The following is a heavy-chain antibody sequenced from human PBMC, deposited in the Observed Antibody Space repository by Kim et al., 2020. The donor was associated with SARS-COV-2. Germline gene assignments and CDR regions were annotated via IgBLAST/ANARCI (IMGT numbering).Heavy chain of an antibody. CDR1: GFTFSNFA. CDR3: AKPDGYYLGYAFDI. D-gene: IGHD2-21*01. CDR2: ISGNGIAT. V-gene: IGHV3-23*01. Sequence: GGSLRLSCTTSGFTFSNFAMTWVRQAPGKGLEWVSGISGNGIATDYAGSVKGRFTISRDTSKNTLYLQMNSLRADDTAVYYCAKPDGYYLGYAFDIWGQGTMLSVSS. J-gene: IGHJ3*02.